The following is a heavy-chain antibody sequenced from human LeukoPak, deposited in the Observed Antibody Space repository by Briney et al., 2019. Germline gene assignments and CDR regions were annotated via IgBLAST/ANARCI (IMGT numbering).Heavy chain of an antibody. D-gene: IGHD4-23*01. V-gene: IGHV4-61*05. CDR2: IYYSGST. J-gene: IGHJ4*02. CDR1: GGSISSSSYY. CDR3: ARTLYGGKGYYFDY. Sequence: SETLSLTCTVSGGSISSSSYYWGWIRQPPGKGLEWIGYIYYSGSTNYNPSLKSRVTISVDTSKNQFSLKLSSVTAADTAVYYCARTLYGGKGYYFDYWGQGTLVTVSS.